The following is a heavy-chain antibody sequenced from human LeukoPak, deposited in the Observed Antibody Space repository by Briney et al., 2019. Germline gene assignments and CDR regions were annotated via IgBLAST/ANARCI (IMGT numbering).Heavy chain of an antibody. Sequence: PSETLSLTCTVSGGSISSYYWSWIRQPAGKGLEWIGRIYTRGSTNYHPSLKSRVTMSVDTSKNQFSLKLRSVTAADTAVYYCARGRYCSADICSGGDAFDIWGQGTMVSVSS. CDR1: GGSISSYY. D-gene: IGHD2-15*01. CDR3: ARGRYCSADICSGGDAFDI. J-gene: IGHJ3*02. CDR2: IYTRGST. V-gene: IGHV4-4*07.